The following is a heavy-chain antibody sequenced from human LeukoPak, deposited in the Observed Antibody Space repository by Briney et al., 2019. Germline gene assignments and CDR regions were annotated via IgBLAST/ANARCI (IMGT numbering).Heavy chain of an antibody. CDR3: ARPYYYGSGSYYPLDY. Sequence: GRPLRLSCAASGFTFSRYGMHWVRQAPGKGLEWVAVIWYDGSDKYYADSVKGRFAISSDNSKNTLYLQMNSLRAEDTALYYCARPYYYGSGSYYPLDYWGQGTLVTVSS. CDR1: GFTFSRYG. J-gene: IGHJ4*02. V-gene: IGHV3-33*08. D-gene: IGHD3-10*01. CDR2: IWYDGSDK.